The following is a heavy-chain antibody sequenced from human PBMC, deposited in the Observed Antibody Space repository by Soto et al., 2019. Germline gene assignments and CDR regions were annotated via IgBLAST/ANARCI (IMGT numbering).Heavy chain of an antibody. CDR1: GGSISYEYYH. CDR3: AREDDGGDRDYYGLDV. J-gene: IGHJ6*02. CDR2: IHYSGSI. D-gene: IGHD2-21*02. Sequence: SETLSLTCTVSGGSISYEYYHWTWIRRSPGKGLEWIGYIHYSGSIIYNPSFKSRVTISVDTSKNQFSLQLSSVTAADTAVYFCAREDDGGDRDYYGLDVWGQGTTVTVSS. V-gene: IGHV4-30-4*08.